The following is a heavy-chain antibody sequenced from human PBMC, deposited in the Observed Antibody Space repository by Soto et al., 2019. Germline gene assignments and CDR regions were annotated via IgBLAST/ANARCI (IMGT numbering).Heavy chain of an antibody. V-gene: IGHV5-51*01. Sequence: PGESLKISFKGSGYSFTNYWIGWVRQMPGKGLEWMGIIYPGDFDTKYSPSFQGQVTISVDKSITTAYLQWSSLKASDTAMYFCTTGITIFGVALALDVWGQGTTVTVSS. CDR3: TTGITIFGVALALDV. CDR1: GYSFTNYW. D-gene: IGHD3-3*01. J-gene: IGHJ6*02. CDR2: IYPGDFDT.